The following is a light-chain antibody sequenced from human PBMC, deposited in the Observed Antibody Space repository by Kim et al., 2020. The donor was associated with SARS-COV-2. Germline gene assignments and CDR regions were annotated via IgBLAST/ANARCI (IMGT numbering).Light chain of an antibody. CDR2: KVS. CDR1: QSLVHSDGNTY. Sequence: DVVMTQSPLSLPVTLGQPASISCRSSQSLVHSDGNTYLNWFQQRPGQSPRRLIYKVSNRDSGVPDRFSGSGSGTDFTLKISRVEAEDVGVYYCMQGTHWPPSYTFGQGTKLEI. J-gene: IGKJ2*01. CDR3: MQGTHWPPSYT. V-gene: IGKV2-30*02.